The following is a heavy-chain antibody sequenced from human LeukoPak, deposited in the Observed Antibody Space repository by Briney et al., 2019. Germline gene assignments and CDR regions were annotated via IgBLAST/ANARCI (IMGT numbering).Heavy chain of an antibody. D-gene: IGHD3-9*01. CDR2: IKQDGSEK. CDR1: GFTFSSRDW. V-gene: IGHV3-7*01. Sequence: GGSLRLSCVASGFTFSSRDWMTWVRQAPGKGLEWVANIKQDGSEKNYVDSVKGRFTISRDNAKNSLYLQMNSLRAEDTAVYYCARLGRYFDWRYYYYYYMDVWGKGTTVTISS. CDR3: ARLGRYFDWRYYYYYYMDV. J-gene: IGHJ6*03.